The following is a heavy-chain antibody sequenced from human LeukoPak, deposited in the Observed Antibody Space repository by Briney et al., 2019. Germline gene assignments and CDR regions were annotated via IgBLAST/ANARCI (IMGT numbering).Heavy chain of an antibody. CDR3: AKSLGVGGYTRYKGFDQ. CDR1: GFTFNSFA. V-gene: IGHV3-23*01. J-gene: IGHJ4*02. Sequence: GRSLRLSCAASGFTFNSFAMNWVRQAPGKGLEWVSSISGSDGSSHYADFVKGRFTISRDNSKNTLHLQMNSLRAEDTAVYYCAKSLGVGGYTRYKGFDQWGQGTLVTVSS. CDR2: ISGSDGSS. D-gene: IGHD3-16*02.